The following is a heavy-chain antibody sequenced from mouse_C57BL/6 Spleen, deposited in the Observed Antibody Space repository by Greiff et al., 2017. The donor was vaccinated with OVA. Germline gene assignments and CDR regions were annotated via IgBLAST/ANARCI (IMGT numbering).Heavy chain of an antibody. V-gene: IGHV1-81*01. D-gene: IGHD3-2*02. CDR2: FYPRSGNT. Sequence: VMLVESGAELARPGASVKLSCKASGYTFTSYGISWVKQRPGQGLEWIGEFYPRSGNTYYNEKFKGKATLTADKSSSTAYMELRSLTSEDSAVYFCARSNLRSAMDYWGQGTSVTVSS. CDR1: GYTFTSYG. CDR3: ARSNLRSAMDY. J-gene: IGHJ4*01.